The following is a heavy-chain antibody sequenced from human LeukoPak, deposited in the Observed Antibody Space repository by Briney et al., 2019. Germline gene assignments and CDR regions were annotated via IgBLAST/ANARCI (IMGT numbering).Heavy chain of an antibody. Sequence: GGSLRLSCAASGFTFSSNAMSWVRQAPGKGLEWVSAISGSGGSTYYADSVKGRFTISRDNSKNTLYLQMNSLRAEDTAVYYCAKEYCSSTSCYFHYFDYWGQGTLVTVSS. V-gene: IGHV3-23*01. J-gene: IGHJ4*02. D-gene: IGHD2-2*01. CDR2: ISGSGGST. CDR1: GFTFSSNA. CDR3: AKEYCSSTSCYFHYFDY.